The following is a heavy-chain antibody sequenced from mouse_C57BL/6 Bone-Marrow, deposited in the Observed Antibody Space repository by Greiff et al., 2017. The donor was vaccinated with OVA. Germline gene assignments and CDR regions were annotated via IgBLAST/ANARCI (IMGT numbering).Heavy chain of an antibody. V-gene: IGHV1-87*01. CDR3: SEDSDVSFCVRDSSGFVMYY. CDR2: GQGLEWIG. CDR1: YSFSRRVH. Sequence: QVQLKESGPELARPWASVKISCQAFYSFSRRVHFAIRDTNYWLQWVKQRPGQGLEWIGAIYPGNGDTSSNQKFKGKATLTADKSSSTAYMQPSRLRSEDSDVSFCVRDSSGFVMYYWGQGNSVTVSS. D-gene: IGHD3-2*02. J-gene: IGHJ4*01.